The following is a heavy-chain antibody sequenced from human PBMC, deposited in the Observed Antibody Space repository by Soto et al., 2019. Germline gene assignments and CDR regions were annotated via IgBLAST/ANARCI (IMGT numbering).Heavy chain of an antibody. Sequence: QVQLQESGPGLVKPSQTLSLTCTVSGGSISSGDYYWSWIRQPPGKGLEWIGYIYYSGSTHYNPSLKSRVTITVDTSKTQCSLKLRSVTAADTAVYYCARERPDGSRLDPWGQGTLVTVSS. J-gene: IGHJ5*02. CDR3: ARERPDGSRLDP. CDR1: GGSISSGDYY. CDR2: IYYSGST. V-gene: IGHV4-30-4*01. D-gene: IGHD6-13*01.